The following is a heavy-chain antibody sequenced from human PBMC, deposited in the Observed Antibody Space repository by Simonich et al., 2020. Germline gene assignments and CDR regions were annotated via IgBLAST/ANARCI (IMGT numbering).Heavy chain of an antibody. CDR2: IMSSGSTI. J-gene: IGHJ3*02. CDR1: GFTFSSYE. Sequence: PGGSLRLSCAASGFTFSSYERNWVRQAPGKGLEWVSYIMSSGSTIYYADSVKGRFTISRDNAKNSLYLQMNSLRAEDTAVYYCAREKWLRFAFDIWGQGTMVTVSS. D-gene: IGHD5-12*01. CDR3: AREKWLRFAFDI. V-gene: IGHV3-48*03.